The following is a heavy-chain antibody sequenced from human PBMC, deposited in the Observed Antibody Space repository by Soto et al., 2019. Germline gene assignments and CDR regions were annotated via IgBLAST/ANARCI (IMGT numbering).Heavy chain of an antibody. CDR3: AKDSRSGYHNRYNWFDP. Sequence: EVQLVESGGGLVQPGRSLRLSCAASGFTFDDYAMHWVRQAPGKGLEWVSGISWNSGSIGYADSVKGRFTISRDNAKNSMYLHMNSLRAEDTALYYCAKDSRSGYHNRYNWFDPWGQGTLVTVSS. CDR1: GFTFDDYA. V-gene: IGHV3-9*01. CDR2: ISWNSGSI. D-gene: IGHD3-3*01. J-gene: IGHJ5*02.